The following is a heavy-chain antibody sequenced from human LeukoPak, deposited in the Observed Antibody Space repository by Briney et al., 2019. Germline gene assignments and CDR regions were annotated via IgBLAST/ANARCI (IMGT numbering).Heavy chain of an antibody. CDR3: AKEVYYYDSSGYWD. V-gene: IGHV3-23*01. Sequence: GGSLRLSCAASGFTFSSYAMSWVRQAPGKGLEWVSAISGSGGSTYYADSVKGRSTISRDNSKNTLYLQMNSLRAEDTAVYYCAKEVYYYDSSGYWDWGQGTLVTVSS. CDR1: GFTFSSYA. CDR2: ISGSGGST. J-gene: IGHJ4*02. D-gene: IGHD3-22*01.